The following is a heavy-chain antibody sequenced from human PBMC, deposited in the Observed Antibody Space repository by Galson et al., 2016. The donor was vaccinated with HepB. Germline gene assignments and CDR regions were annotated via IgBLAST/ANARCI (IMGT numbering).Heavy chain of an antibody. J-gene: IGHJ4*02. D-gene: IGHD2-21*02. Sequence: SLRLSCAASGFSFSSYAMNWVRQAPGKGLEWIAYITRSADLIYYADSVKGRFIISRDNAKRSLYLKMHSLRDEDTAVYYCARDDLVSDCGGDCYAVHFAFCGQGTLVSVSS. CDR3: ARDDLVSDCGGDCYAVHFAF. CDR2: ITRSADLI. CDR1: GFSFSSYA. V-gene: IGHV3-48*03.